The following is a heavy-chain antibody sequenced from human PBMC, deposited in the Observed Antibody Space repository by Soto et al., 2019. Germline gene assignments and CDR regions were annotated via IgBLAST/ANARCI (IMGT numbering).Heavy chain of an antibody. Sequence: SETLSLTCTVSGGSISSSGYYWGWIRQPPGEGLDWIGNIYYSGNTYYNPSLKSRVTISADTSKNQFSLKLTSVTAEDTAVYYCAKVSWEIDFWGQGTLVTVSS. CDR1: GGSISSSGYY. V-gene: IGHV4-39*02. CDR3: AKVSWEIDF. J-gene: IGHJ4*02. D-gene: IGHD1-26*01. CDR2: IYYSGNT.